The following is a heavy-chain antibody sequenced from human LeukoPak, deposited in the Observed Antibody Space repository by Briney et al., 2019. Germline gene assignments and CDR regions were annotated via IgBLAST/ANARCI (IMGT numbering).Heavy chain of an antibody. Sequence: SETLSLTCTVSGGSISSSSYYWGWVRQPPGKRLEWIGSIYYSGSTYYNPSLKSRVTISVDTSMNQFSLKLTSVTAADTAVYYCARVNPYCGGDCYPTPDNNWFDPWGQGTLVTVSS. CDR1: GGSISSSSYY. CDR3: ARVNPYCGGDCYPTPDNNWFDP. CDR2: IYYSGST. D-gene: IGHD2-21*02. V-gene: IGHV4-39*07. J-gene: IGHJ5*02.